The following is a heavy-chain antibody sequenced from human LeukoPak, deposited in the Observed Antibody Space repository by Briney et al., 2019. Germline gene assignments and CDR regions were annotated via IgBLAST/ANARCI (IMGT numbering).Heavy chain of an antibody. CDR3: ARDQKFRTSAFYY. J-gene: IGHJ4*02. CDR2: INPNSGGT. Sequence: GASVKVSCKASGYTFTGYYMHWVRQAPGQGLEWMGRINPNSGGTNYAQKFQGRVTMTRDTSISTAYMELSRLRSDDTAVYYCARDQKFRTSAFYYWGQGTLLTVSS. D-gene: IGHD1-14*01. V-gene: IGHV1-2*06. CDR1: GYTFTGYY.